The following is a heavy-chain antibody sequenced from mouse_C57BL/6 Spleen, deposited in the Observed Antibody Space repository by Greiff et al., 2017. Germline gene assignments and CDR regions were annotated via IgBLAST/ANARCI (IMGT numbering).Heavy chain of an antibody. D-gene: IGHD2-4*01. CDR2: INPNNGGT. CDR1: GYTFTDYN. CDR3: ARDDDYDRNFDY. Sequence: DQLQQSGPELVKPGASVKMSCKASGYTFTDYNMHWVKQSHGKSLEWIGYINPNNGGTSYNQKFKGKATLTVNKSSSTAYMELRSLTSEDSAVYYCARDDDYDRNFDYWGQGTTLTVSS. V-gene: IGHV1-22*01. J-gene: IGHJ2*01.